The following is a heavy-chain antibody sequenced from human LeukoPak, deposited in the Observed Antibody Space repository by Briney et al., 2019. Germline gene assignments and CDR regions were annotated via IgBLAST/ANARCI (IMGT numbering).Heavy chain of an antibody. J-gene: IGHJ4*02. CDR3: ARVFSSLRFLEWLLDY. V-gene: IGHV3-7*01. CDR2: IKQGGSEK. Sequence: GGSLRLSCAASGFTFSSYWMTWVRQAPGKGLEWVANIKQGGSEKNYVDSVKGRFTISRDDAQNSVSLQMNSLRAEDTAVYYCARVFSSLRFLEWLLDYWGQGTLVTVSS. D-gene: IGHD3-3*01. CDR1: GFTFSSYW.